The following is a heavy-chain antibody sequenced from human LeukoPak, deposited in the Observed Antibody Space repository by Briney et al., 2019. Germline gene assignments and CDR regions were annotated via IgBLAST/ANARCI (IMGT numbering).Heavy chain of an antibody. V-gene: IGHV4-34*01. CDR3: ARFKNRNYYYYMDV. CDR2: INHSGST. D-gene: IGHD1-14*01. J-gene: IGHJ6*03. CDR1: GGSFSGYY. Sequence: PSETLSLTCAVYGGSFSGYYWSWIRQPPGKGLEWIVEINHSGSTNYNPSLKSRVTISVDTSKNQFSLKLSSVTAADTAVYYCARFKNRNYYYYMDVWGKGTTVTVSS.